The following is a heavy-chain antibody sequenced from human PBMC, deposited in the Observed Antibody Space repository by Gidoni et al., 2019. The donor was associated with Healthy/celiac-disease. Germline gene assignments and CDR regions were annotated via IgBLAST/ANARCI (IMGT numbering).Heavy chain of an antibody. Sequence: QLQLHESGPGLVKPSETLSLTCTVSGGSISSYYWSWIRQPPGKGLEWIGYNYYSGGTNYNPSVKSRVTIAVDTSKNQFSLKLSTVTAAETAVYYCAGDDYGEAFDIWGQGTMVTVSS. CDR2: NYYSGGT. CDR1: GGSISSYY. V-gene: IGHV4-59*01. J-gene: IGHJ3*02. CDR3: AGDDYGEAFDI. D-gene: IGHD4-17*01.